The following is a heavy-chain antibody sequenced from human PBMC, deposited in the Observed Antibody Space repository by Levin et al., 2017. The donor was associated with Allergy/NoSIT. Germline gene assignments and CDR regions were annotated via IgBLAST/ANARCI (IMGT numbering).Heavy chain of an antibody. V-gene: IGHV4-31*03. CDR3: AREDGSTFDF. CDR1: GGSISGGGYH. CDR2: IYYSGST. J-gene: IGHJ4*02. D-gene: IGHD2-2*03. Sequence: PSETLSLTCTVSGGSISGGGYHWTWIRQHPEKGLEWIGYIYYSGSTFYNPSLKSRLMISVYTSKNQFSLNVSSVTAADTAVYYCAREDGSTFDFWGQGALVTVAS.